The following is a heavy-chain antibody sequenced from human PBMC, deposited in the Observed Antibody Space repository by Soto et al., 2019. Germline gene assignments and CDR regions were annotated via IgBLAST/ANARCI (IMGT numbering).Heavy chain of an antibody. CDR3: ARALTGDGMDV. D-gene: IGHD3-10*01. CDR2: ITTYNGNT. J-gene: IGHJ6*02. V-gene: IGHV1-18*01. Sequence: ASVKVSCKAVRYIFTNYCVSWVRQAPGQGLEWMGWITTYNGNTEYAQKFQGRVTMTTDASTSTAYMELGSLRSDDTAIYYCARALTGDGMDVWGQGTTVTVSS. CDR1: RYIFTNYC.